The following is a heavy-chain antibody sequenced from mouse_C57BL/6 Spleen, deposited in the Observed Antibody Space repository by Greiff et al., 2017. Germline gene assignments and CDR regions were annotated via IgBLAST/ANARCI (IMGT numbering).Heavy chain of an antibody. Sequence: QQSCKASGYTFTSYWMHWVKQRPGRGLEWIGRIDPNSGGTKYNEKFKSKATLTVDKPSSTAYMQLSSLTSEDSAVYYCASRDYDDYAMDYWGQGTSVTVSS. V-gene: IGHV1-72*01. CDR1: GYTFTSYW. CDR2: IDPNSGGT. J-gene: IGHJ4*01. D-gene: IGHD2-4*01. CDR3: ASRDYDDYAMDY.